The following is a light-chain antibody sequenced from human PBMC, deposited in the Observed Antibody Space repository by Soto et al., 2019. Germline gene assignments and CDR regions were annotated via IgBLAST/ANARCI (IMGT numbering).Light chain of an antibody. CDR2: DTS. J-gene: IGKJ4*01. V-gene: IGKV1-33*01. CDR3: QQYDNVPPLT. CDR1: QDIGNF. Sequence: DLQMTQSPSSLSASVGDRVTITCQASQDIGNFLNWYQQKPGKAPKLLIYDTSTLETGVPSRFSGSGSGTDFAFTITSLQPEDVATYYCQQYDNVPPLTFGGGTKVEIK.